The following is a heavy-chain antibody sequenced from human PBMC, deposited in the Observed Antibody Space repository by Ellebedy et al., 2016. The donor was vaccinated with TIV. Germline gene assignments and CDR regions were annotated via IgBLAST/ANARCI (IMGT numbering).Heavy chain of an antibody. Sequence: GESLKISCAASGFTFSTYPMNWVRQAPGKGLEWVSIISANGGTTYYADSVKGRFTISRDNSKNTLYLQLSSLRAEDTAVYYCAKDPTLDSSDYYGDYFDFWGQGSLVTVSS. CDR2: ISANGGTT. D-gene: IGHD3-22*01. CDR3: AKDPTLDSSDYYGDYFDF. V-gene: IGHV3-23*01. J-gene: IGHJ4*02. CDR1: GFTFSTYP.